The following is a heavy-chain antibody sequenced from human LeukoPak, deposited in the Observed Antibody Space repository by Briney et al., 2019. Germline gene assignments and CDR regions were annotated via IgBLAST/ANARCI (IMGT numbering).Heavy chain of an antibody. J-gene: IGHJ1*01. CDR2: VFPRSGDT. CDR3: ARPPRDLVSAAPFPF. Sequence: GASVKVSCKAFGNTFSDYYIHWVRQAPGEGLEWVGWVFPRSGDTYYSQRFHGRVAMTTDTSVNTAYMELSRLKSDDTGAYFCARPPRDLVSAAPFPFWGQGTLVTVSS. D-gene: IGHD5/OR15-5a*01. CDR1: GNTFSDYY. V-gene: IGHV1-2*02.